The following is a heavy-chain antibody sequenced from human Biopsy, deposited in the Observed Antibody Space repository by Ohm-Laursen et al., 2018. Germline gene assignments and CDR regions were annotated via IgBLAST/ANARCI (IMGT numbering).Heavy chain of an antibody. J-gene: IGHJ2*01. V-gene: IGHV3-33*04. D-gene: IGHD6-19*01. CDR1: GFTFGHYA. CDR3: ARGLSSGWYGYFDV. Sequence: SLRLSCTASGFTFGHYAMHWVRQAPGKGLEWISLIWYDETNEDYADSVKGRFTISRDNSKNTLYLQINTLTLEDTAFYYCARGLSSGWYGYFDVWGRGTLVTVSS. CDR2: IWYDETNE.